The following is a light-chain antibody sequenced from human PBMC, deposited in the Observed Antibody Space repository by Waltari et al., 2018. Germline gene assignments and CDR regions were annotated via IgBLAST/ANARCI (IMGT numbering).Light chain of an antibody. CDR3: QQYGSSPGWT. CDR2: GAS. CDR1: QSVRSSY. V-gene: IGKV3-20*01. J-gene: IGKJ1*01. Sequence: EIVLTQSPGTLSLSPGARATLSCRASQSVRSSYLAWYQQKPGQAPRLLIYGASSRATGIPDRFSGSGSGTDFTLTISRLEPEDFAVYYCQQYGSSPGWTFGQGTKVEIK.